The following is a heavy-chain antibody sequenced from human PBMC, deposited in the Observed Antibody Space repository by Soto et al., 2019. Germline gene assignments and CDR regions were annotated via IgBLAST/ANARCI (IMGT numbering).Heavy chain of an antibody. CDR2: IIPIFGTA. CDR3: ARRVEDGGNYSYHNWYFDL. J-gene: IGHJ2*01. Sequence: QVQLVQSGAEVKKPGSSVKVSCKASGGTFSSYAISWVRQAPGQGLEWMGGIIPIFGTANYAQKFQGRVTITAGESASTDYMKLSSLRSEDTPVYYCARRVEDGGNYSYHNWYFDLSGRGTLVTVSS. D-gene: IGHD1-26*01. CDR1: GGTFSSYA. V-gene: IGHV1-69*01.